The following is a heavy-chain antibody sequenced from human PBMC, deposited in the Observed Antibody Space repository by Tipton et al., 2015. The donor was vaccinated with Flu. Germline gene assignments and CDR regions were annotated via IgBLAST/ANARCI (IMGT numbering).Heavy chain of an antibody. J-gene: IGHJ4*02. Sequence: QLVQSGGGLIRPGGSLRLSCAVSGFTVSTSYMSWVRQPPGKGLEWVSIVYDDGRTYYADSVEGRFAISRDNSKNILYLQMNSLRADGTAVYFCARDEGGTYPDWGQGTLVTVSS. D-gene: IGHD1-14*01. CDR1: GFTVSTSY. V-gene: IGHV3-53*01. CDR2: VYDDGRT. CDR3: ARDEGGTYPD.